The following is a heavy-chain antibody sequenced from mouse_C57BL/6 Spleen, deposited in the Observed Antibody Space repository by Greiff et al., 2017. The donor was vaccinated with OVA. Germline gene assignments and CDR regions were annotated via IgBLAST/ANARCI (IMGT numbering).Heavy chain of an antibody. CDR2: IYPGDGDT. D-gene: IGHD2-4*01. J-gene: IGHJ2*01. CDR3: EGGFCYDYDEGNYFDY. V-gene: IGHV1-82*01. CDR1: GYAFSSSW. Sequence: VKLMESGPELVKPGASVKISCKASGYAFSSSWMNWVKQRPGKGLEWIGRIYPGDGDTNYNGNFKGKATLTADNSSSTAYMQLSSLTSEDSAVYFCEGGFCYDYDEGNYFDYWGQGTTLTVSS.